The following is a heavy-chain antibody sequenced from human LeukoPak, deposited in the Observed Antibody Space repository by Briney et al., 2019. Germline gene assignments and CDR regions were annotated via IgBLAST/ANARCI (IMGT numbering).Heavy chain of an antibody. CDR2: IFSSGSS. CDR3: ARGARAGYNLEPFDY. CDR1: GDSFSSYS. Sequence: PSETLSLTCTVSGDSFSSYSWSWIRQPPGKGLECIAYIFSSGSSFYNPSLKSRVTISIDTSRNQFSLKLSSVTAADTAVYYCARGARAGYNLEPFDYWGQGTLVTVSS. V-gene: IGHV4-59*08. J-gene: IGHJ4*02. D-gene: IGHD5-24*01.